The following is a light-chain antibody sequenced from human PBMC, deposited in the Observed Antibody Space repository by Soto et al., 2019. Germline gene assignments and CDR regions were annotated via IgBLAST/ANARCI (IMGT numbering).Light chain of an antibody. CDR1: QTVRNNY. J-gene: IGKJ4*02. V-gene: IGKV3D-7*01. CDR2: GAS. Sequence: EFALTQSPGTLSLSPGERATLSCSASQTVRNNYLGWYQQKPGQAPRLLLYGASTRATCIPGRFRGIGSWTNFTLTVSSLQPEDFVVYYCQHDYNLLTFGGGTKVDIK. CDR3: QHDYNLLT.